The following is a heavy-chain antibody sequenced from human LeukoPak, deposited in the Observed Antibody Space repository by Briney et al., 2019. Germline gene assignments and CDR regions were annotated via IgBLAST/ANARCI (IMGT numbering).Heavy chain of an antibody. D-gene: IGHD3-3*01. J-gene: IGHJ4*02. CDR3: AKGIRFLEWLPFDY. CDR2: IRYDGSNK. Sequence: GGSLRLSCAASGFTFSSYGMHWVRQAPGKGLEWVAFIRYDGSNKYYADSVKGRFTISRDNSKNTLYLQMNSLRAEDTAVYYCAKGIRFLEWLPFDYWGQGTLVTVSS. CDR1: GFTFSSYG. V-gene: IGHV3-30*02.